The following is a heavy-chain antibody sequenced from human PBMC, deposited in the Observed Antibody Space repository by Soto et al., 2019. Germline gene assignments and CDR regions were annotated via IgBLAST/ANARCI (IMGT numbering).Heavy chain of an antibody. Sequence: GGSLRLSCGASGFTISGSAMHWVRQPPGKGLEWVGRIRSKVNNYATAYAASVKGRFNISRDDSKNTAYLQVNSLKTEDTAVYYCTSVYIEQQHPFDYWGQGSLVTVSS. D-gene: IGHD6-13*01. V-gene: IGHV3-73*01. CDR2: IRSKVNNYAT. CDR3: TSVYIEQQHPFDY. CDR1: GFTISGSA. J-gene: IGHJ4*02.